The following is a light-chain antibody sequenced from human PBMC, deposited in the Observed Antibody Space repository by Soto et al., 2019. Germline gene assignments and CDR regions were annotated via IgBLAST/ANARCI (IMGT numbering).Light chain of an antibody. CDR1: QSVSSSY. CDR2: DAS. V-gene: IGKV3D-20*02. Sequence: EIVLTQSPGTLSLSPGERATLSCRASQSVSSSYLAWYQQKPGQAPRLLIYDASRRATGIPGRFSGSGSGTDFTLTISSLEPEDFAVYYCQQRSNWPWTFGQGTKVDIK. J-gene: IGKJ1*01. CDR3: QQRSNWPWT.